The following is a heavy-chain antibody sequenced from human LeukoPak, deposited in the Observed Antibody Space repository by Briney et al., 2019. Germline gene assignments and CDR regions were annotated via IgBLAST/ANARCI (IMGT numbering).Heavy chain of an antibody. Sequence: SVKVSCKASGGTFSSYAISWVRQAPGQGLEWMGGIIPIFGTANYAQKFQGRVTITADESAGTAYMELSSLRSEDTAVYYCAGFYYYDSSGYYPKYYFDYWGQGTLVTVSS. J-gene: IGHJ4*02. CDR1: GGTFSSYA. D-gene: IGHD3-22*01. CDR2: IIPIFGTA. CDR3: AGFYYYDSSGYYPKYYFDY. V-gene: IGHV1-69*13.